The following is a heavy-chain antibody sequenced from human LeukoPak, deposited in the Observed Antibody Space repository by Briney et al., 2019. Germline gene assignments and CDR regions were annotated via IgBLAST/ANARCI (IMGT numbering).Heavy chain of an antibody. V-gene: IGHV4-34*01. D-gene: IGHD5-24*01. CDR1: GGSFSGYY. J-gene: IGHJ3*02. CDR2: INHSGST. Sequence: SETLSLTCAVYGGSFSGYYWGWIRQPPGKGLEWIGEINHSGSTNYNPSLKSRVTISVDTSKNQFSLKLSSVTAADTAVYYCAREGGDGYKNYIGGAFDIWGQGTMVTVSS. CDR3: AREGGDGYKNYIGGAFDI.